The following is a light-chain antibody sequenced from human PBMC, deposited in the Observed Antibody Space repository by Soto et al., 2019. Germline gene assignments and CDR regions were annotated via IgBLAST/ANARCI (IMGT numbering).Light chain of an antibody. J-gene: IGKJ1*01. V-gene: IGKV3-20*01. CDR1: QSVSSSY. Sequence: EVVLRQSPGTLSLSPGERATLSCRASQSVSSSYLVWHQQKPGQAPRLLIYAASRRATGIPDRFSGSGSGTDFTLTISRLEPEDFAVYYCQQYGSSRWTFGQRTKVDIK. CDR3: QQYGSSRWT. CDR2: AAS.